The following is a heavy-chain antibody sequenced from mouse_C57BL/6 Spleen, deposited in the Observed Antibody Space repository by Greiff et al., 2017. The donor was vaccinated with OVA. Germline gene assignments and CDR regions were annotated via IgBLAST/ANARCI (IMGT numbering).Heavy chain of an antibody. Sequence: EVQLVESGPGLVKPSQSLSLTCSVTGFSITSGYYWNWIRQFPGNQLEWMGYISYDGSNKYNPSLKNRISITSDTSKNQFFLKLNSVTTEDTATYYCARGRDYCGSSYSFYYAMDYWGQGTSVTVSS. CDR3: ARGRDYCGSSYSFYYAMDY. CDR1: GFSITSGYY. V-gene: IGHV3-6*01. D-gene: IGHD1-1*01. CDR2: ISYDGSN. J-gene: IGHJ4*01.